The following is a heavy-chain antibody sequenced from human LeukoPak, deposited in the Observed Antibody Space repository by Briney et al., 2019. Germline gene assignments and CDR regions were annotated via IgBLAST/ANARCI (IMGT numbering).Heavy chain of an antibody. CDR1: GGSISSNTYH. D-gene: IGHD6-19*01. Sequence: SETLSLTCTVSGGSISSNTYHWSWIRQPPGKGLGWIGYMYYTGATSHNPFLKSRVTISLDTSKNQFSLKLHSVTAADTAVYYCARFRGSGWYYFDSWGQGTLVTVSS. J-gene: IGHJ4*02. CDR3: ARFRGSGWYYFDS. V-gene: IGHV4-61*01. CDR2: MYYTGAT.